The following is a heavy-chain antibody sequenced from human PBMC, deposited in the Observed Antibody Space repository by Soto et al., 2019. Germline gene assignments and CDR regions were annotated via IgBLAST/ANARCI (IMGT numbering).Heavy chain of an antibody. CDR1: GYTFTSYD. Sequence: ASVKVSCKASGYTFTSYDINWVRQATGQGLEWMGWMNPNSGNTGYAQKFQGRVTMTRNTSISTAYMELSSLRSEDTAVYYCARRSPSGDAFDIWGQGTMVTVSS. CDR3: ARRSPSGDAFDI. D-gene: IGHD3-10*01. J-gene: IGHJ3*02. CDR2: MNPNSGNT. V-gene: IGHV1-8*01.